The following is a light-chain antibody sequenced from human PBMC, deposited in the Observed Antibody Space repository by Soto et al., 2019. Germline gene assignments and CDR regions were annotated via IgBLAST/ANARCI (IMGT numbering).Light chain of an antibody. J-gene: IGLJ1*01. CDR1: SSDVGGYNY. CDR2: EVN. V-gene: IGLV2-8*01. Sequence: QSALTQPPSASGSPGQSVTISCTGASSDVGGYNYVSWYQQYPGKAPKLIIYEVNRRPSGVPDRFSVSKSGTSASLVITGLQAEDEAEYFCQSYASSLNGLYVFGTGTKLTVL. CDR3: QSYASSLNGLYV.